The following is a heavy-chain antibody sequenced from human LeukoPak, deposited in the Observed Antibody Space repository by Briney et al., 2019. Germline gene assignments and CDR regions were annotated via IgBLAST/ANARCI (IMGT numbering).Heavy chain of an antibody. Sequence: SETLSLTCTVSGGSISSGGSYWSWIRQHPGKGLEWIGYIYYSGSTYYNPSLKSRVTISVDTSKNQFSLKLSSVTAADTAVYYCASEDPGLGYCSGGSCYLGFGAFDIWGQGTMVTVSS. J-gene: IGHJ3*02. D-gene: IGHD2-15*01. V-gene: IGHV4-31*03. CDR2: IYYSGST. CDR1: GGSISSGGSY. CDR3: ASEDPGLGYCSGGSCYLGFGAFDI.